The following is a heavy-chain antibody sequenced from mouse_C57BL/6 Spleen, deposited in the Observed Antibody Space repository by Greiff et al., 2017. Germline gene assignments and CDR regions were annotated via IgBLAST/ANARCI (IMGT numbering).Heavy chain of an antibody. CDR2: IYPGSGST. J-gene: IGHJ1*03. D-gene: IGHD1-1*01. V-gene: IGHV1-55*01. Sequence: QVQLQQPGAELVKPGASVKMSCKASGYPFTSYWITWVKQRPGQGLEWIGDIYPGSGSTNYNEKFKSKATLTVDTSSSTAYMQLSSLTSEDSAVYYCARDSHYYGSSPYWYFDVWGTGTTVTVSS. CDR3: ARDSHYYGSSPYWYFDV. CDR1: GYPFTSYW.